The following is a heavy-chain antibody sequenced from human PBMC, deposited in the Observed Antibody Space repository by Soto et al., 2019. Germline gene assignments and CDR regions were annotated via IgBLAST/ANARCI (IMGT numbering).Heavy chain of an antibody. J-gene: IGHJ5*02. CDR1: GFTFSSYW. CDR2: IKQDGSEK. D-gene: IGHD6-13*01. V-gene: IGHV3-7*03. Sequence: GGSLRLSCAASGFTFSSYWMSWVRQAPGKGLEWVANIKQDGSEKYYVDSVKGRFTISRDNAKNSLYLQMNSLRAEDTAVYYCARGSSIAAAEPAGRIDPWGQGTLVTVSS. CDR3: ARGSSIAAAEPAGRIDP.